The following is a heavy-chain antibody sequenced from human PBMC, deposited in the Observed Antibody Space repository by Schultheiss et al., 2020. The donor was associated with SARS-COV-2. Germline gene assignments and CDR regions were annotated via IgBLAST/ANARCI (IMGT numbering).Heavy chain of an antibody. V-gene: IGHV7-4-1*02. CDR1: GYTFTSYG. Sequence: ASVKVSCKASGYTFTSYGISWVRQAPGQGLEWMGWINTNTGNPTYAQGFTGRFVFSLDTSVSTAYLQISSLKAEDSAVYYCARDVWLAYGPGQFDHWGQGTLVTVSS. J-gene: IGHJ4*02. CDR3: ARDVWLAYGPGQFDH. CDR2: INTNTGNP. D-gene: IGHD3-16*01.